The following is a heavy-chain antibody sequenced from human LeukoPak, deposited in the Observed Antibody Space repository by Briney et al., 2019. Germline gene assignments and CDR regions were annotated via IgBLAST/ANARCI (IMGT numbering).Heavy chain of an antibody. V-gene: IGHV3-30*18. J-gene: IGHJ4*02. Sequence: PGGSLRLSCAPSGFTVRNYGMHWVRQAPGKGLEWVAVISYDGSNKYYADSVKGRFTISRDNSKNTLYLQMNSLRPEDAPVYYCANLPLWGQGTLVTVSS. CDR1: GFTVRNYG. CDR2: ISYDGSNK. CDR3: ANLPL.